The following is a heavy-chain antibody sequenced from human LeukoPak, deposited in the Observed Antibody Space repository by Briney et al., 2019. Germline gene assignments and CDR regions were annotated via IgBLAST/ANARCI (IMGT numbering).Heavy chain of an antibody. J-gene: IGHJ5*02. Sequence: PSETLSLTCTVSGYSISSGYYWGWIRQPPGKGLEWIGSIYHSGSTYYNPSLKSRVTISVDTSKNQFSLKLSSVTAADTAVYYCARVRNYDILTGYYQTPFNWFDPWGQGTLVTVSS. CDR3: ARVRNYDILTGYYQTPFNWFDP. D-gene: IGHD3-9*01. CDR2: IYHSGST. V-gene: IGHV4-38-2*02. CDR1: GYSISSGYY.